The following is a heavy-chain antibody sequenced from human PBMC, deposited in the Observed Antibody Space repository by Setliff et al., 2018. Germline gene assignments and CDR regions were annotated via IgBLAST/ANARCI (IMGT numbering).Heavy chain of an antibody. J-gene: IGHJ6*03. V-gene: IGHV4-39*01. CDR2: IYYSGST. CDR3: VVQLLEWLLGGYMDV. D-gene: IGHD3-3*01. CDR1: GGSISSSSYY. Sequence: SETLSLTCTVSGGSISSSSYYWGWICQPPGKGLEWIGSIYYSGSTYYNPSLKSRVTISVDTSKNQFSLKLSSVTAADTAVYYCVVQLLEWLLGGYMDVWGKGTTVTVSS.